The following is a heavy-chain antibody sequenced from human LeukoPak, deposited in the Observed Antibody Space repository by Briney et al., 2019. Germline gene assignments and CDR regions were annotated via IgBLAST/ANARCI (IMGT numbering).Heavy chain of an antibody. J-gene: IGHJ4*02. V-gene: IGHV4-39*01. D-gene: IGHD3-9*01. CDR2: IYYSGDT. Sequence: KPSETLSLTCTVSGGSINNNKYYWGWVRQPPGKGLDWIANIYYSGDTHYSPSLKSRVTVSVDTSKNQFSLRLTSVTAADTAVYYCARQWIVLRYFDQSSPGGYWGQGALVIVSS. CDR3: ARQWIVLRYFDQSSPGGY. CDR1: GGSINNNKYY.